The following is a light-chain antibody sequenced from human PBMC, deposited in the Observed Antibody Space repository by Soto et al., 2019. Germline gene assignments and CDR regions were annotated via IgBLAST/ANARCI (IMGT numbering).Light chain of an antibody. CDR3: QQYNNWPQT. V-gene: IGKV3-20*01. CDR2: GAS. CDR1: QSVSSSY. Sequence: EIVLTQSPGTLSLSPGERATLSCRASQSVSSSYLAWYQQKPGQAPRLLIYGASSRATGIPDRFSGSGSETEFTLNISSLQSEDFAVYYCQQYNNWPQTFGQGTKVEIK. J-gene: IGKJ1*01.